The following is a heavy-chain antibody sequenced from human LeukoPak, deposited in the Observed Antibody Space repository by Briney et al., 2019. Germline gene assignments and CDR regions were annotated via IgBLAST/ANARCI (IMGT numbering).Heavy chain of an antibody. D-gene: IGHD3-3*01. Sequence: SVKVSCKASGGTFSSYAISWVRQAPGQGLEWMGGIIPIFGTANYAQKFQGRVTITADESTSTAYMELSSLRSEDTAVYYCASAPSVLRFLEWLPPSDYYYMDVWGKGTTVTVSS. CDR3: ASAPSVLRFLEWLPPSDYYYMDV. CDR2: IIPIFGTA. CDR1: GGTFSSYA. V-gene: IGHV1-69*01. J-gene: IGHJ6*03.